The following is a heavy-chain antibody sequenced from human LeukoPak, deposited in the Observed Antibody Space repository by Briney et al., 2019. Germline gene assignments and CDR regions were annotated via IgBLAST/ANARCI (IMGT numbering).Heavy chain of an antibody. V-gene: IGHV3-66*02. CDR1: GFTVSSNY. CDR2: IYSGGST. D-gene: IGHD3-22*01. Sequence: GGSLRLSCAASGFTVSSNYMSWVRQAPGNGLEWVSVIYSGGSTYYADSVKGRFTISRDNSKNTLYLQMNSLRAEDTAVYYCAREVSPPGYYFDYWGQGTLVTVSS. CDR3: AREVSPPGYYFDY. J-gene: IGHJ4*02.